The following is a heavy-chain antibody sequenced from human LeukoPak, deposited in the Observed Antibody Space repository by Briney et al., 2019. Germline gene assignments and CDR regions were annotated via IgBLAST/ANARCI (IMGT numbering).Heavy chain of an antibody. Sequence: GGSLRLSCAASKFIFYNAWMNWVRQGPGKGLEWVGRIKTKGDGGTTDYGAPVKGRFIIFRDDSKNTIFLQMNSLKIEDTALYYCVTDSWGHYSGSARPFDLWGRGTLVTVSS. D-gene: IGHD3-10*01. J-gene: IGHJ2*01. CDR2: IKTKGDGGTT. CDR3: VTDSWGHYSGSARPFDL. V-gene: IGHV3-15*01. CDR1: KFIFYNAW.